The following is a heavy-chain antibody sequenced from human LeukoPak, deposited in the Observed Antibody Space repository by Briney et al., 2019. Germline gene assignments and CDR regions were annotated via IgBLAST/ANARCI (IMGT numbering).Heavy chain of an antibody. J-gene: IGHJ4*02. CDR3: ARAAKSSGWFFDY. CDR1: GGSISSYY. D-gene: IGHD6-13*01. CDR2: VTHSGST. V-gene: IGHV4-34*01. Sequence: SETLSLTCTVSGGSISSYYWSWIRQPPGKGLEWIGEVTHSGSTNYNPSLKSRVTISIDSSKNQVSLKLTSVTAADTAFYYCARAAKSSGWFFDYWGQGTLVSVSS.